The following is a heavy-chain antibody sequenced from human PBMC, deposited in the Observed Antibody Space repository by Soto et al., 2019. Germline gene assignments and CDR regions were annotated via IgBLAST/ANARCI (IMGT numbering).Heavy chain of an antibody. J-gene: IGHJ5*02. CDR2: IYYSGST. D-gene: IGHD1-7*01. CDR1: GGSISSGGYY. CDR3: ARTFITGTNRWFDP. V-gene: IGHV4-31*03. Sequence: QVQLQESGPGLVKPSQTLSLTCTVSGGSISSGGYYWSWIRQHPGKGLEWIGYIYYSGSTYYNPSLKSRVTISVDTSKNQFSLELSSVTAADTAVYYCARTFITGTNRWFDPWGQGTLVTVSS.